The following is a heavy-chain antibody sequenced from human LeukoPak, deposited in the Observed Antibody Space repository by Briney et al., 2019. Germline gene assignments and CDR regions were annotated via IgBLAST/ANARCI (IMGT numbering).Heavy chain of an antibody. CDR3: AKDSAPPFDSSGYSKGNYFDY. Sequence: PGRSLRLSCAASGFTFSSYGMHWVRQAPGKGLGWVAVISYDGSNKYYADSVKGRFTISRDNSKNTLYLQMNSLRAEDTAVYYCAKDSAPPFDSSGYSKGNYFDYWGQGTLVTVSS. D-gene: IGHD3-22*01. CDR1: GFTFSSYG. CDR2: ISYDGSNK. V-gene: IGHV3-30*18. J-gene: IGHJ4*02.